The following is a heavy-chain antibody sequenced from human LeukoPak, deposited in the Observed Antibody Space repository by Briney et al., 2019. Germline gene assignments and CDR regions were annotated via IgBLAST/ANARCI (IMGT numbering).Heavy chain of an antibody. CDR3: SRNGLVDFDY. Sequence: PGGSLRLSCTTSGFAFDDFAMSWVRQPAGKGLEWVGFIRRRAYGGAAEYAASVKGRFIISRDDSKGIAYLQMNSLKTEDTAFYYCSRNGLVDFDYWGQGSRVIVSP. CDR1: GFAFDDFA. V-gene: IGHV3-49*04. CDR2: IRRRAYGGAA. J-gene: IGHJ4*02.